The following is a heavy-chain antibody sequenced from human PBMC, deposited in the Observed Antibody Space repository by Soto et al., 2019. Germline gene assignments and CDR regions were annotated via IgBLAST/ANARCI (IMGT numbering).Heavy chain of an antibody. CDR1: GGSFSPNY. CDR2: IYYGGTT. V-gene: IGHV4-59*08. J-gene: IGHJ3*02. D-gene: IGHD7-27*01. CDR3: ARHVNPWAQGAFDI. Sequence: PSETLSLTCTVSGGSFSPNYWSWIRQPPGKGLEWLGYIYYGGTTSYNPSLKSRVTISVDTSKNQFSLKLSSVTAADTAVYYCARHVNPWAQGAFDIWGQGTMVTVSS.